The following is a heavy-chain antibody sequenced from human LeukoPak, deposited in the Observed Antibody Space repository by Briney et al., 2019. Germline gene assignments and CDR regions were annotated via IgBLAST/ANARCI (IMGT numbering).Heavy chain of an antibody. CDR1: GGSFSGYY. Sequence: SETLPLTCAVYGGSFSGYYWSWIRQPPGKGLEWIGEINHSGSTNYNPSLKSRVTISVDTSKNQFSLKLSSVTAADTAVYYCARGSRLGYCSTTSCPYFDYWGQGTLVTVSS. CDR2: INHSGST. D-gene: IGHD2-2*01. CDR3: ARGSRLGYCSTTSCPYFDY. J-gene: IGHJ4*02. V-gene: IGHV4-34*01.